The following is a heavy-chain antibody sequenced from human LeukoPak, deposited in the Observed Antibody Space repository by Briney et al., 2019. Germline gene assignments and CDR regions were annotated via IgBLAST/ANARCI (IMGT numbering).Heavy chain of an antibody. J-gene: IGHJ4*02. V-gene: IGHV3-48*01. Sequence: GGSLRLSCAASGFTFSSYSMNWVRQAPGKGLEWVSYITFSSSIIYYADSVKGRFTISRDNAKNSLYLQMNSLRAEDTAVYYCARDRLHYGEYEKTFDYWGQGTLVTVSS. CDR3: ARDRLHYGEYEKTFDY. CDR2: ITFSSSII. D-gene: IGHD4-17*01. CDR1: GFTFSSYS.